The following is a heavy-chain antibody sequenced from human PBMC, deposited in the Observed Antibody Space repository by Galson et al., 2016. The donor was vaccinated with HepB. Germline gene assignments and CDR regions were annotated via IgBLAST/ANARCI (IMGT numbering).Heavy chain of an antibody. J-gene: IGHJ6*02. Sequence: SLRLSCAASGFSISTYSMNWVRQAPGKGLEWVSYISSGSSTVYYADSVKGRFTISRDNAKNSLYLQMDSLRDEDTAMYYCAARAAAPAAMGFYYGMDVWGQGTKVTVSS. CDR3: AARAAAPAAMGFYYGMDV. D-gene: IGHD2-2*01. CDR2: ISSGSSTV. CDR1: GFSISTYS. V-gene: IGHV3-48*02.